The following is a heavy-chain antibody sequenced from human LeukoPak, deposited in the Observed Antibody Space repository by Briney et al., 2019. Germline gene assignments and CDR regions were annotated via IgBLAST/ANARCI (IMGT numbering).Heavy chain of an antibody. CDR1: GFTFSSSA. CDR2: LTGGSDNS. J-gene: IGHJ5*02. D-gene: IGHD1-1*01. V-gene: IGHV3-23*01. Sequence: GDSLRLSCAASGFTFSSSAMTWVRQAPGKGLEWVSSLTGGSDNSEHADSVKGRFSISRDNSKNTLYLQMNSLTAEDTAVYYCVRGWQQLGSWGRGTLVTVSS. CDR3: VRGWQQLGS.